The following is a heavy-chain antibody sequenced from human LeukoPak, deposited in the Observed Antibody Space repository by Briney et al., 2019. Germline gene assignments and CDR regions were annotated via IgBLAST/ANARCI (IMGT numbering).Heavy chain of an antibody. CDR1: GGSISSHY. CDR3: ARVSNGYLDY. V-gene: IGHV4-59*11. D-gene: IGHD2-8*01. CDR2: IYNSGSS. J-gene: IGHJ4*02. Sequence: SETLSLTCSVSGGSISSHYWSWIRQPPGKGLQWIGNIYNSGSSNYNPSLKSRVAVSVDMSKNQFSLKLSSVTAADTAVYYCARVSNGYLDYWGQGTLVTVSS.